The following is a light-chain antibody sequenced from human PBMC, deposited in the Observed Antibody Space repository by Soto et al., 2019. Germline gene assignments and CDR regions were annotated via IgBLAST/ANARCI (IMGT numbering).Light chain of an antibody. J-gene: IGLJ2*01. V-gene: IGLV2-8*01. CDR3: SSYAGSNLL. CDR1: SSDVGGYNY. CDR2: EVT. Sequence: QSVLTQPPSASGSPGQSVTISCTGTSSDVGGYNYVSWYQQHPGKAPKLIIYEVTKRPSGVPDRFSGSTSGNTASLTVSGLQAEDEADYYCSSYAGSNLLFGGGTKLTVL.